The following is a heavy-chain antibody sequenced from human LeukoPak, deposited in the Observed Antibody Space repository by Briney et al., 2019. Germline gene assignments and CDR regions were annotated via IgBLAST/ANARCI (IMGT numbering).Heavy chain of an antibody. CDR1: GGSFSGYY. CDR3: ARDLIDFWSGYPRKDPNGFDP. Sequence: SETLSLTCAVYGGSFSGYYWSWIRQPPGKGLEWIGEINHSGSTNYNPSLKSRVTISVDTSKNQFSLKLSSVTAADTAVYYCARDLIDFWSGYPRKDPNGFDPWGQGTLVTVSS. J-gene: IGHJ5*02. V-gene: IGHV4-34*01. CDR2: INHSGST. D-gene: IGHD3-3*01.